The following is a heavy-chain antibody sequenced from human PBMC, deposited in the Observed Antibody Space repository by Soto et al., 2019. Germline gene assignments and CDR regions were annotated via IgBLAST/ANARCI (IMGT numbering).Heavy chain of an antibody. J-gene: IGHJ4*02. CDR2: IKQDGSEK. CDR3: ARDITGLLWFGESPFDY. Sequence: EVQLVESGGGLVQPGGSLRLSCAASGFTFSSYWMSWVRQAPGKGLEWVANIKQDGSEKYYVDSVKGRFTISRDNAKNSLYLQMNSLRAEDTAVYYCARDITGLLWFGESPFDYWGQGTLVTVSS. CDR1: GFTFSSYW. V-gene: IGHV3-7*05. D-gene: IGHD3-10*01.